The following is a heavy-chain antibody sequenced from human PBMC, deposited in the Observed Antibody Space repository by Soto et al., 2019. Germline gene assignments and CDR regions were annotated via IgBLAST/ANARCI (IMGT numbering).Heavy chain of an antibody. Sequence: QVQLQQWGAGLLKPSETLSLTCAVYGGSFSGYYWSWIRQPPGKGLEWIGEINHSGSTNYNPSLKXXVXIXXDTSKNQFSLKLSSVTAADTAVYYCASGLTGDRDYWGQGTLVTVSS. V-gene: IGHV4-34*01. CDR1: GGSFSGYY. D-gene: IGHD7-27*01. J-gene: IGHJ4*02. CDR2: INHSGST. CDR3: ASGLTGDRDY.